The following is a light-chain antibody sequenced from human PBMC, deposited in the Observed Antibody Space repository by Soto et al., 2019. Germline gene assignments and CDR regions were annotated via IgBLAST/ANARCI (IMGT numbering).Light chain of an antibody. CDR1: SSDIETYNH. V-gene: IGLV2-14*03. J-gene: IGLJ2*01. CDR3: SSYSDDYSLR. Sequence: QSALTQPASVSGSPGQSITISCTGTSSDIETYNHVSWYQQHPGKAPQLIIYDVNKRPSGVSNRFSGSKSGKTASLTISGLQADDEADYYCSSYSDDYSLRFGGGTKVTVL. CDR2: DVN.